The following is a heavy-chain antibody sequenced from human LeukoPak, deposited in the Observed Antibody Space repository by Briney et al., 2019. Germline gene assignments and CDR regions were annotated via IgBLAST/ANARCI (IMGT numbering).Heavy chain of an antibody. J-gene: IGHJ3*02. V-gene: IGHV3-53*01. Sequence: PGGSLRLSCAASGFTVSSNYMSWVRQAPGRGLEWVSVIYSGGSTYYADSVKGRFTISRDNSKNTLYLQMNSLRAEDTAVYYCARMTAETLYAFDIWGQGTMVTVSS. CDR1: GFTVSSNY. CDR2: IYSGGST. CDR3: ARMTAETLYAFDI.